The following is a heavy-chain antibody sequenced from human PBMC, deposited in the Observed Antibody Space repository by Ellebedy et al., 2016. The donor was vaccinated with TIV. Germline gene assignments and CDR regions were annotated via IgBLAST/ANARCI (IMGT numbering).Heavy chain of an antibody. CDR1: GDSISSSVYY. CDR3: ARIHTYFYGSGSYRYFDY. V-gene: IGHV4-39*07. D-gene: IGHD3-10*01. CDR2: FSQSGST. J-gene: IGHJ4*01. Sequence: MPSETLSLTCTVSGDSISSSVYYWGWIRQPPGKGLEWIGSFSQSGSTYYNPSLKSRVTIAIDTSKNQFSLKLSSVTPADTAVFFCARIHTYFYGSGSYRYFDYWGHGTLVTVSS.